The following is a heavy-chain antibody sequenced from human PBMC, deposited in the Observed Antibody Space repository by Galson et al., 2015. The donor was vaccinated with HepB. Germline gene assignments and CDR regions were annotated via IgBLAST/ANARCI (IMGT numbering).Heavy chain of an antibody. Sequence: SLRLSCAASGFTFSIYTMKWVRQAPGKGLEWVSGISGSGVNIYYADSVKGRFTISRDNSKNTLYLQMNSLRAEDTAVYHCAKDLGSWGSDCYSGADYWGQGTLVTVSS. CDR2: ISGSGVNI. D-gene: IGHD2-21*02. V-gene: IGHV3-23*01. J-gene: IGHJ4*02. CDR3: AKDLGSWGSDCYSGADY. CDR1: GFTFSIYT.